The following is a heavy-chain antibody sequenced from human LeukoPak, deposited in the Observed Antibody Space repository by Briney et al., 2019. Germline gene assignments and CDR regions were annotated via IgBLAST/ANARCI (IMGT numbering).Heavy chain of an antibody. CDR1: GDSIISGSHF. CDR2: IYYSGTT. Sequence: SETLSLTCIVSGDSIISGSHFWSWIRQPPGKGLEWIGSIYYSGTTYYSPSLKGRVTISVDTPKNQFSLKLSSVTAADTSMYFCARKIATGTQRGYFDSWGQGTLVTVSS. J-gene: IGHJ4*02. D-gene: IGHD1-1*01. CDR3: ARKIATGTQRGYFDS. V-gene: IGHV4-39*01.